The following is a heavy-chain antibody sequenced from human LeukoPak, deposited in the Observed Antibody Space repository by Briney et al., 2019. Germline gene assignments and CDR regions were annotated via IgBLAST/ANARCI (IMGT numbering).Heavy chain of an antibody. CDR3: ARECCNRELAVGAFDI. J-gene: IGHJ3*02. D-gene: IGHD1-7*01. CDR2: INPKSGGT. V-gene: IGHV1-2*06. Sequence: ASVKVSCKASGYTFTDYYMHWLRQAPGQGLEWMGRINPKSGGTNHAQKFQGRVTMTRDTSISTAYMELSRLRSDDTAVYYCARECCNRELAVGAFDIWGQGTVVTVSS. CDR1: GYTFTDYY.